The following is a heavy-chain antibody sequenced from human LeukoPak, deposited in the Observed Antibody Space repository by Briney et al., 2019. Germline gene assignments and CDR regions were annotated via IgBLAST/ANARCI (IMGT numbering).Heavy chain of an antibody. V-gene: IGHV4-59*01. CDR2: IHHFGRT. Sequence: SETLSLTCSVSVDSLISYYWNWLRQSPGKGLEWIGNIHHFGRTEYNSSLRSRVTMFLDSSKNQFSLNLTSVTPTDTAVYYCARGLWTQPGLVPFNYWGQGILVTVSS. J-gene: IGHJ4*02. D-gene: IGHD5-18*01. CDR1: VDSLISYY. CDR3: ARGLWTQPGLVPFNY.